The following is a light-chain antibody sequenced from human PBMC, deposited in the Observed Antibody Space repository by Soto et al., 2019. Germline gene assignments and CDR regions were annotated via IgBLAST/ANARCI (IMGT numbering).Light chain of an antibody. Sequence: EIVLTQSPGTLSLSPGERATLSCRASQSVNSNYLAWYQQRPGQAPRLLIYGASSRATGIPDRFSGSGSGTDFTLTISRLEPEDFAVYYCQQYGSSPTWPFGQGTKVEIK. CDR1: QSVNSNY. J-gene: IGKJ1*01. V-gene: IGKV3-20*01. CDR3: QQYGSSPTWP. CDR2: GAS.